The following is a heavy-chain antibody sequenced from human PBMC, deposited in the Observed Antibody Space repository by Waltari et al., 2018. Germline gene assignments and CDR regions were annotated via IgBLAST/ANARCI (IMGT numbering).Heavy chain of an antibody. CDR3: AREGSGFDP. Sequence: EVQLVESGGGLVQPGGSLRLSCAASGFTFSTYNFNWVRQAPGRGLQLVSFISSSGDITYDTDSVKGRFTISRDIAKNSLYLQMNSLRVEDTAVYYCAREGSGFDPWGQGTLVTVSS. CDR2: ISSSGDIT. CDR1: GFTFSTYN. J-gene: IGHJ5*02. V-gene: IGHV3-48*01.